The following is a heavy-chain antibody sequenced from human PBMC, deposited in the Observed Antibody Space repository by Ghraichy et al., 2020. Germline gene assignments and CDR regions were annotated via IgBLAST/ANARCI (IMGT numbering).Heavy chain of an antibody. CDR2: ISGGGDGT. V-gene: IGHV3-23*01. D-gene: IGHD6-13*01. CDR1: GFTFNNYV. Sequence: GGSLRLSCTASGFTFNNYVMSWVRQAPGKGLEWVSTISGGGDGTYYADSVKGRFTISRDKSKNTLYLQMNSLRAEDTAVYYCAKSIGTIAAGATDWGQGTLVTVSS. J-gene: IGHJ4*02. CDR3: AKSIGTIAAGATD.